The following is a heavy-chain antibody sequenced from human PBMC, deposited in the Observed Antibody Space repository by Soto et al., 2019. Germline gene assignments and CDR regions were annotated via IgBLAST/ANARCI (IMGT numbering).Heavy chain of an antibody. CDR3: ARRGDYVGGFDM. D-gene: IGHD4-17*01. V-gene: IGHV3-30*01. CDR1: AFTFSTFP. J-gene: IGHJ3*02. CDR2: ISYDGSNK. Sequence: QVQLVESGGGVVQPGRSLRLSCAASAFTFSTFPMHWVRQAPGKGLEWVAVISYDGSNKFYADSVRGRFTISRDNSKNTLYLQMNSPRAEDTAVYYCARRGDYVGGFDMWGQGTIVTVSS.